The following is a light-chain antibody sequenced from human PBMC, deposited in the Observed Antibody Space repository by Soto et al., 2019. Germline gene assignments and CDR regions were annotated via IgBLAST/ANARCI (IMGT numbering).Light chain of an antibody. V-gene: IGLV1-44*01. Sequence: QSVLTQPPSASGTPGQRVTISCSGSRSNIGRNTVNWYQQFSGTAPKLLIYGNDQRPSGVPDRFSGSKSGTSASLAISGLRSEDEADYYCAAWDGSLNGVVFGGGTQLTVL. CDR2: GND. J-gene: IGLJ2*01. CDR3: AAWDGSLNGVV. CDR1: RSNIGRNT.